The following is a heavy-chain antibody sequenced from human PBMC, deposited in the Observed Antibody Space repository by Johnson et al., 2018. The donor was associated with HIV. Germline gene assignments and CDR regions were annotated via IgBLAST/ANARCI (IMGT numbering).Heavy chain of an antibody. CDR1: GFTFSSYG. V-gene: IGHV3-30*03. J-gene: IGHJ3*02. Sequence: QVQLVESGGGVVQPGRSLRLSCAASGFTFSSYGMHRVRQAPGKGLEWVAVISYDGSYEYHADSVKGRFTISRDNSKNTIYLQMNNLRAEDTAVYYCARGHGSDAFDIWGQGTMVTVSS. CDR3: ARGHGSDAFDI. CDR2: ISYDGSYE. D-gene: IGHD2-2*03.